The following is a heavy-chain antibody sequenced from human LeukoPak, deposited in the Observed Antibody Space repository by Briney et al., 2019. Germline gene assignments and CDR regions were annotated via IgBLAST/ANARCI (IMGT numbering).Heavy chain of an antibody. D-gene: IGHD1-1*01. CDR1: GGSISSYY. J-gene: IGHJ6*02. CDR2: TYYSGST. CDR3: ARQGTSVIHYGMDV. V-gene: IGHV4-59*08. Sequence: SETLSLTCTVSGGSISSYYWSWIRQPPGKGLEWIGYTYYSGSTNYNPSLKSRVTISVDTSKNQFSLKLSSVAAADTAVYYCARQGTSVIHYGMDVWGQGTTVTVSS.